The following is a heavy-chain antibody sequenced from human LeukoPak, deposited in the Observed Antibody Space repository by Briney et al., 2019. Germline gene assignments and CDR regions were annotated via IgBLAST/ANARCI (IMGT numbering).Heavy chain of an antibody. Sequence: SQTLSLTCAISGDSVSSNSAAWDWIRQSQSRGLEWLGRTYYRSKWFYDYAVSVKSRITINPDTSKNQFSLLLNSVTPEDTAVYYCTRDSGLGNDAFDVWGQGTMVTVSS. V-gene: IGHV6-1*01. CDR1: GDSVSSNSAA. CDR2: TYYRSKWFY. J-gene: IGHJ3*01. CDR3: TRDSGLGNDAFDV. D-gene: IGHD3-10*01.